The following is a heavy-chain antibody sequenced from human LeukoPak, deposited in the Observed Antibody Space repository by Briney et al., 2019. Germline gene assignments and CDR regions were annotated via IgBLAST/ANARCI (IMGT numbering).Heavy chain of an antibody. Sequence: SGPTLVNPTQTLTLTCTFSGFSLSTSGVGVGWIRQPPGKALEWLSLIYWDDDKRYSPSLKSRRTSTRDTSKNQVVLTMTNMDPVDTATYSCAHSSDGWPLFDYWGQGTLVTVSS. V-gene: IGHV2-5*02. D-gene: IGHD2-15*01. CDR3: AHSSDGWPLFDY. CDR1: GFSLSTSGVG. CDR2: IYWDDDK. J-gene: IGHJ4*02.